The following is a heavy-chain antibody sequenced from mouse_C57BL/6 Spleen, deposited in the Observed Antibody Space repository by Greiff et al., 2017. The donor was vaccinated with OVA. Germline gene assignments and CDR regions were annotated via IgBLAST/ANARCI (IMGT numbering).Heavy chain of an antibody. CDR1: GYAFTNYL. D-gene: IGHD1-1*01. Sequence: VQLKESGAELVRPGTSVKVSCKASGYAFTNYLIEWVKQRPGQGLEWIGVINPGSGGTNYNEKFKGKATLTADKSSSTAYMQLSSLTSEDSAVYFCAREDLYYGSGAYWGQGTLVTVSA. J-gene: IGHJ3*01. CDR2: INPGSGGT. V-gene: IGHV1-54*01. CDR3: AREDLYYGSGAY.